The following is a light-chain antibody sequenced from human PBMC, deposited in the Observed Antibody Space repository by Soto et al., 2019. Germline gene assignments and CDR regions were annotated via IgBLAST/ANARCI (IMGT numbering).Light chain of an antibody. Sequence: AIQITQSPSSLSASVGDRVTITCRASQGIRTDLGWYQQKPGQAPKLLIYAASSLQSGEPSRFRGGRSGTDFFIPISGVLPEENATYYYQQYDKFHPPLNFGRGTRVEIK. CDR3: QQYDKFHPPLN. CDR2: AAS. CDR1: QGIRTD. V-gene: IGKV1-6*01. J-gene: IGKJ5*01.